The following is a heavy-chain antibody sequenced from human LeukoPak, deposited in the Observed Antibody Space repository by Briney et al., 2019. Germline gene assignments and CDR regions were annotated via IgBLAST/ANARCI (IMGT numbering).Heavy chain of an antibody. J-gene: IGHJ4*02. CDR3: ARDRGFLSFDY. D-gene: IGHD2/OR15-2a*01. V-gene: IGHV3-7*01. CDR1: GFTFSNYW. CDR2: INQDGSEN. Sequence: GGSLRLSRAASGFTFSNYWISWVRQAPGKGLEWVANINQDGSENNFVDSVRGRFTISRDNAKNSLYLQMNSLRAEDTAVYYCARDRGFLSFDYWGQGTQVTVSS.